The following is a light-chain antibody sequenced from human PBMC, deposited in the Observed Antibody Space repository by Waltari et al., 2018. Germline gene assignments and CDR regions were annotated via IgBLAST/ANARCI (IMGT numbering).Light chain of an antibody. CDR3: QKYGTLPAT. Sequence: EIVLTQSPGTLSLSQGDRATLSCRASQSVSRTLPWYQQKPGQAPRLLIYDASSRATGIPDRFSGSGAGTDFSLTISRLEPEDFAVYYCQKYGTLPATFGQGTKVEIK. V-gene: IGKV3-20*01. J-gene: IGKJ1*01. CDR1: QSVSRT. CDR2: DAS.